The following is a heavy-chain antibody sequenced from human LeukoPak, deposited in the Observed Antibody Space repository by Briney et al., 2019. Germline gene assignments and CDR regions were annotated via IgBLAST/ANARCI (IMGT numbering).Heavy chain of an antibody. CDR3: ARAPIPYDRSRTDYRFDP. V-gene: IGHV4-59*01. J-gene: IGHJ5*02. Sequence: PSETLSLTCSVSGGSISSYYWSWIRQPPGKGLEWIGYIYYSGSTNYNPSLKSRVTISLATSKSQFSLKLTSVTAADTAVYYCARAPIPYDRSRTDYRFDPWRQGTLVTVAS. CDR2: IYYSGST. D-gene: IGHD3-16*01. CDR1: GGSISSYY.